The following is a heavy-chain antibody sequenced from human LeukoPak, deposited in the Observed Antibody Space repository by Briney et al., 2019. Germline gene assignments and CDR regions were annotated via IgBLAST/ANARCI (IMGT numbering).Heavy chain of an antibody. CDR3: ARRFSGYYSWYYFDY. D-gene: IGHD3-22*01. V-gene: IGHV1-18*01. CDR1: GYTFTTYG. Sequence: GASVKVSCKASGYTFTTYGISWVRQAPGQGLEWMGWISTYNGNTKYAQKLQGRVTMTTDTSTRTAYMELRSLRSEDTAVYYCARRFSGYYSWYYFDYWGQGTLVTVSS. J-gene: IGHJ4*02. CDR2: ISTYNGNT.